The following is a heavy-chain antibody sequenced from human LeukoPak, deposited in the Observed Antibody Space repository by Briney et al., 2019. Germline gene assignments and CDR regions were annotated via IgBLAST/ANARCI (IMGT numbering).Heavy chain of an antibody. D-gene: IGHD3-22*01. CDR1: GGTFSSYA. Sequence: SVKVSCKASGGTFSSYAISWVRQAPGQGLEWMGRIIPIFGIANYAQKFQGRVTITADKSTSTAYMELSRLRSDDTAVYYCARDLDYYDSSGYYSLNYWGQGTLVTVSS. CDR2: IIPIFGIA. J-gene: IGHJ4*02. V-gene: IGHV1-69*04. CDR3: ARDLDYYDSSGYYSLNY.